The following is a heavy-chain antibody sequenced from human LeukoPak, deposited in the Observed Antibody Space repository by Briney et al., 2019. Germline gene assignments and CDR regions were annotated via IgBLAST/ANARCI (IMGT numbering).Heavy chain of an antibody. CDR2: IYYSGST. J-gene: IGHJ4*02. Sequence: PSETLSLTCTVSGGSISSSSYYWGWIRQPPGKGLEWIGSIYYSGSTYYNPSLKSRVTISVDTSKNQFSLHLNSVTAADTAVYYCARRRGYSFAYDYWGQGMLVTVSS. CDR1: GGSISSSSYY. V-gene: IGHV4-39*01. D-gene: IGHD5-18*01. CDR3: ARRRGYSFAYDY.